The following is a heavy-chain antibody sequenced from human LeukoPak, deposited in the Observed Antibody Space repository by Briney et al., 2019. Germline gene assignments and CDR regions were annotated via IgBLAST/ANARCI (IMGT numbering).Heavy chain of an antibody. D-gene: IGHD1-20*01. V-gene: IGHV3-30-3*01. CDR2: ISYDGSNK. J-gene: IGHJ4*02. CDR1: GFTFSSYA. CDR3: LRDLNWSLDQ. Sequence: RGSLRLSCAASGFTFSSYAMHWVRQAPGKGLEWVAVISYDGSNKYYADSVKGRFTISRDNAKNTLYLQMNSLRAEDTAVYYCLRDLNWSLDQWGQGTLVTVSS.